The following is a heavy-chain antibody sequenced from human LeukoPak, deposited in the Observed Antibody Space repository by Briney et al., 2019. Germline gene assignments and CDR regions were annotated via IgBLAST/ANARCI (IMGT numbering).Heavy chain of an antibody. CDR2: IYHSGST. CDR1: GYSISSGYY. CDR3: ARGNYYDSSGYYPY. J-gene: IGHJ4*02. D-gene: IGHD3-22*01. V-gene: IGHV4-38-2*02. Sequence: KPSETLSLTCTVSGYSISSGYYWGWIRQPPGKGLEWIGSIYHSGSTYYNPSLKSRVTISVDTSKNQFSLKLSSVTAADTAVYYCARGNYYDSSGYYPYWGQGTLVTVSS.